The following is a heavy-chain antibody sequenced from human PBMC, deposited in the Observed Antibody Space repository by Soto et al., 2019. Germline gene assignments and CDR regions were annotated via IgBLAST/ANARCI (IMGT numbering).Heavy chain of an antibody. D-gene: IGHD3-16*01. CDR2: ISSSSSTI. CDR3: ERYPFTLIDY. CDR1: GFTFSSYG. V-gene: IGHV3-48*01. Sequence: EVQLVESGGGLVQPGGSLRLSCAASGFTFSSYGMNWVRQAPGKGLEWVSYISSSSSTIYYADSVKGRFTISRDNAKNALYRQMNSRRGEDTSVDDFERYPFTLIDYWVQGTPVTVSS. J-gene: IGHJ4*01.